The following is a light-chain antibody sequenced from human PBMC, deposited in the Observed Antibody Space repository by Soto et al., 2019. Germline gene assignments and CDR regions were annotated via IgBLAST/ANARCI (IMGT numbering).Light chain of an antibody. J-gene: IGKJ1*01. CDR2: DAS. Sequence: IVLTQSPAALSLSAGEGATLSCRASQSVSTYLTWYQQKPGQAPRLLIYDASNRATGIPARFSGSGSGTDFTLTISRLEPEDFAVYYCQQYNNWPPWTFGQGTKVDI. CDR3: QQYNNWPPWT. V-gene: IGKV3-11*01. CDR1: QSVSTY.